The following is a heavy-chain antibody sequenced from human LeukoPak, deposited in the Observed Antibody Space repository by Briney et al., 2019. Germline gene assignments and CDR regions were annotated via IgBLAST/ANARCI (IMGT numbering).Heavy chain of an antibody. CDR3: ARDTPHMPAARGPFDY. J-gene: IGHJ4*02. V-gene: IGHV3-30-3*01. D-gene: IGHD6-13*01. CDR1: RFTFSNYA. CDR2: ILYDGTNK. Sequence: GGSLRLSCAASRFTFSNYAMHWVRQAPGKGLEWVAVILYDGTNKYHGDSVKGRFTISRDNSKNTLYLQMNSLRGEDTAVYYCARDTPHMPAARGPFDYWGQGTLVTVSS.